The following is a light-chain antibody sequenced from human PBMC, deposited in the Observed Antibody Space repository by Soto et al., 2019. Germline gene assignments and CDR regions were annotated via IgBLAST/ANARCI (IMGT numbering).Light chain of an antibody. J-gene: IGKJ1*01. V-gene: IGKV3-20*01. Sequence: EIVLTQSPGTLSLSPGERATLSCRASQSVSSNYLAWYQQKPGQPPRLLIYGASSRATGIPDRFSGSGSGTDFTLTISRLEPEDFAVYYCQQDGSSPPEKTFGQGTKVEIK. CDR2: GAS. CDR3: QQDGSSPPEKT. CDR1: QSVSSNY.